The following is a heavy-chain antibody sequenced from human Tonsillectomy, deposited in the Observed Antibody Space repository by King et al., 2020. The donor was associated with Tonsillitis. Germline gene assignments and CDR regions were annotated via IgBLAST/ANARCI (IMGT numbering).Heavy chain of an antibody. CDR3: ARDWGSSGWHYYYYYYMDV. J-gene: IGHJ6*03. V-gene: IGHV1-18*01. CDR2: ISPYNDNT. CDR1: GYTFTSYG. Sequence: VQLVESGAEVKKPGASVKVSCKASGYTFTSYGISWVRQAPGQGLEWMGWISPYNDNTNYAQKLQGRVTITTDTSTSTAYMELRSLRSDDTAVYYCARDWGSSGWHYYYYYYMDVWGKGTTVTVSS. D-gene: IGHD6-19*01.